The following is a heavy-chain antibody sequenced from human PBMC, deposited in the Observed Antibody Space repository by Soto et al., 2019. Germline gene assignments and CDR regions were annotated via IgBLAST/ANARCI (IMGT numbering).Heavy chain of an antibody. CDR1: GFTFSSYS. V-gene: IGHV3-21*01. Sequence: EVQLVESGGGLVKPGGSLRLSCAASGFTFSSYSMNWVRQAPGKGLEWVSSISSSSSYIYYADSVKGRFTISRDNAKNSLYLQMNSLRAEDTAVYYCARGLIGCSPYNWFDPWGQGTLVTVSS. CDR3: ARGLIGCSPYNWFDP. D-gene: IGHD2-15*01. CDR2: ISSSSSYI. J-gene: IGHJ5*02.